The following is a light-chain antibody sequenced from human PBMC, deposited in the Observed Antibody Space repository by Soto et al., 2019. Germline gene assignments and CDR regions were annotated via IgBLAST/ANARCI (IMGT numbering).Light chain of an antibody. V-gene: IGKV3D-15*01. CDR3: QQYNNLRIT. CDR1: QSVSSN. J-gene: IGKJ5*01. Sequence: EIVMTQSPATLSVSPGERSTLSCMSSQSVSSNLAWYQQKPGQAPRILIYGASTRATGIIAMLSGSGSGTEFTLTISSLQSEDFAVSYCQQYNNLRITFGQGTRLE. CDR2: GAS.